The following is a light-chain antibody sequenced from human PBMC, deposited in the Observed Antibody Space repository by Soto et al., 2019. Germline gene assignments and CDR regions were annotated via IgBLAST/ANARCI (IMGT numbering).Light chain of an antibody. CDR2: GAS. J-gene: IGKJ5*01. CDR1: QSVSSN. CDR3: QQYNNWTPIT. Sequence: EIGMTQSPATLSVSPGVRATLSCRASQSVSSNLAWYQQKPGQAPRLLIYGASTRATGIPARFSGSGSGTEFTLTISSLQSEDFAVYYCQQYNNWTPITFGQGTRLE. V-gene: IGKV3-15*01.